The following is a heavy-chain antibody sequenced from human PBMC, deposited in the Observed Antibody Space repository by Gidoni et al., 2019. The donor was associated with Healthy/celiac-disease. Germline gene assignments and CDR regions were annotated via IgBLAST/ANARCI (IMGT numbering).Heavy chain of an antibody. CDR1: GFTLHSYA. J-gene: IGHJ4*02. CDR3: AREGAYYDILTGYPEPFDY. Sequence: QVQLVESGGGVVQAGRSLRLSCAASGFTLHSYAMHWVRQDPGKGLEWVAVISYDGSNKYYADSVKGRFTISRDNSKNTLYLQMNSLRAEDTAVYYCAREGAYYDILTGYPEPFDYWGQGTLVTVSS. CDR2: ISYDGSNK. V-gene: IGHV3-30-3*01. D-gene: IGHD3-9*01.